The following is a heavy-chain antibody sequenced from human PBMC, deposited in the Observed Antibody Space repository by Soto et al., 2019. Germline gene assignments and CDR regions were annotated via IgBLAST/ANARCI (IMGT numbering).Heavy chain of an antibody. CDR2: IYPGDSDT. V-gene: IGHV5-51*01. Sequence: PGESLKISCQGSGYSFTSYWIGWVRQMPGKGLEWMGIIYPGDSDTRYSPSFQGQVTISADKSISTAYLQWSSLKASDTAMYYCARLDYYDSSAPLGDAFDIWGQGTMVTVSS. J-gene: IGHJ3*02. D-gene: IGHD3-22*01. CDR3: ARLDYYDSSAPLGDAFDI. CDR1: GYSFTSYW.